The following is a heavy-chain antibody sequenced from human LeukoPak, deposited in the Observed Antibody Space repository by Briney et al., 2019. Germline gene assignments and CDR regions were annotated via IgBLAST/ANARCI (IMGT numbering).Heavy chain of an antibody. J-gene: IGHJ4*02. Sequence: ASVKVSCKVSGYTLTELSMHWVRQAPGKGLEWMGGFDPEDGETIYAQKFQGRVTMTEDTSTDTAYMELSSLRSEDTAVYYCAKLAVLEQWRLFDYWGQGTLVTVSS. CDR2: FDPEDGET. V-gene: IGHV1-24*01. CDR3: AKLAVLEQWRLFDY. CDR1: GYTLTELS. D-gene: IGHD6-19*01.